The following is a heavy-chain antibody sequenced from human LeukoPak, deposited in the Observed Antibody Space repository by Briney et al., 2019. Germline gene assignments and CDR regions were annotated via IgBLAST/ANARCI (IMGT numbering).Heavy chain of an antibody. V-gene: IGHV1-2*06. CDR1: GYIFTGYY. D-gene: IGHD3-22*01. CDR2: INPNSGGT. CDR3: ARDRHYYDSSGSIKGASWDYYYYYGMDV. J-gene: IGHJ6*02. Sequence: ASVKVSCKASGYIFTGYYMHWVRQAPGQGLEWMGRINPNSGGTNYAQKFQGRVTMTRDTSISTAYMELSRLRSDDTAVYYCARDRHYYDSSGSIKGASWDYYYYYGMDVWGQGTTVTVSS.